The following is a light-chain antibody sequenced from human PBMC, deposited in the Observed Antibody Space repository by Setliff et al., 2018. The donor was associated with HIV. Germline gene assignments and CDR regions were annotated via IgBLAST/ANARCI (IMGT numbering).Light chain of an antibody. Sequence: QSALTQPPSASGSPGQSVTISCTGTSSDVGGYDYVSWYQHHPGKAPKLIIYGVNKRPSEVSSRFSASKSGDTASLTISDLQAEDEADYYCCSYTGDIILYGFGTGTKVTVL. CDR1: SSDVGGYDY. CDR2: GVN. V-gene: IGLV2-8*01. J-gene: IGLJ1*01. CDR3: CSYTGDIILYG.